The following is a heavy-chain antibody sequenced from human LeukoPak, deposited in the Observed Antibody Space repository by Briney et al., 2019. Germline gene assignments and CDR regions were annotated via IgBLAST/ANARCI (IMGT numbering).Heavy chain of an antibody. CDR2: IRGSGNST. J-gene: IGHJ4*02. V-gene: IGHV3-23*01. CDR3: AKSTSRGVLYY. D-gene: IGHD3-10*01. CDR1: GFTFSSYG. Sequence: PGGSLRLSCAASGFTFSSYGMNWVRQAPGKGLEWVSSIRGSGNSTYYADSVKGRFTISRDNSKNTLYLEVNSLRAEDTAVYFCAKSTSRGVLYYWGQGTLVTVSS.